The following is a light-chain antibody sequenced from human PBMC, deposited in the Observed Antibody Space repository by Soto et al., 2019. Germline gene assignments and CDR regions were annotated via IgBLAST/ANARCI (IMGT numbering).Light chain of an antibody. CDR2: AAS. CDR1: QSISSY. V-gene: IGKV1-39*01. Sequence: DIQMTQSPSSPSASVGDRVTITCRASQSISSYLNWYRQKPGKAPKLLIYAASSLQSGVPSRFSGSGSGTDFTLTISSLQPEDFATYYCQQSYSTPRTFGQGTKVDIK. CDR3: QQSYSTPRT. J-gene: IGKJ1*01.